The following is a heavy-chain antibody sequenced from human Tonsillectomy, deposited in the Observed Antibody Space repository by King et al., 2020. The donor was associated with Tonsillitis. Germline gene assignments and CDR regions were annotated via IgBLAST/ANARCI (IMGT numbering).Heavy chain of an antibody. V-gene: IGHV3-30-3*01. D-gene: IGHD3-16*01. J-gene: IGHJ4*02. CDR3: ASLGGGVGGGD. Sequence: LVESGGGVVQPGRSLRLSCAASGFTFSSYAMHWVRQAPGKGLEWVAVISYDGSNKYYADSVKGRFTISRDNSKNTLYLQMNSLRAEDTAVYYCASLGGGVGGGDWGQGTLVTVSS. CDR2: ISYDGSNK. CDR1: GFTFSSYA.